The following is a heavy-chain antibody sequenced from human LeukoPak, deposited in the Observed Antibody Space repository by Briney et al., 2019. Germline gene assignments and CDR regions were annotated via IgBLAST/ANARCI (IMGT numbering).Heavy chain of an antibody. CDR3: ARVAARHYYYYGMDV. CDR1: GYTFTSYD. D-gene: IGHD6-6*01. J-gene: IGHJ6*02. Sequence: KVSCKAXGYTFTSYDINWVRQATGQGLEWMGWMNPNSGNTGYAQKFQGRVTMTRNTSISTAYMELSSLRSEDTAVYYCARVAARHYYYYGMDVWGQGTTVTVSS. CDR2: MNPNSGNT. V-gene: IGHV1-8*01.